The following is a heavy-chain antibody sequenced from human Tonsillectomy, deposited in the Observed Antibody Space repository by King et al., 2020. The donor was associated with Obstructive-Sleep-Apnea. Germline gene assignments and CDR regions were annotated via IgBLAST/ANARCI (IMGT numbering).Heavy chain of an antibody. D-gene: IGHD3-16*01. CDR3: ARSSWEVGGAGYFAH. V-gene: IGHV4-39*07. Sequence: QLQESGPGLVKPSETLSLTCTVSGGSINRSNYYWAWIRQPPGKGLQWLGSLYYSGSTYYNPSLKRRVTISVDTSKNQFSLSLTSVTAADTAMYYCARSSWEVGGAGYFAHWGQGVLVTVSS. CDR2: LYYSGST. J-gene: IGHJ4*02. CDR1: GGSINRSNYY.